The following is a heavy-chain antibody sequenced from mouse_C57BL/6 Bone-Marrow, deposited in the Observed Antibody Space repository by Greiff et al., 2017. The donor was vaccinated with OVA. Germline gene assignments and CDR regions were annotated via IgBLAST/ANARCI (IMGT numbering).Heavy chain of an antibody. CDR3: ATAGLGRFAY. CDR2: IWTGGGP. D-gene: IGHD4-1*01. V-gene: IGHV2-9-1*01. CDR1: GFSLTSYA. Sequence: VQVVESGPGLVAPSQSLSITCTVSGFSLTSYAISWVRQPPGKGLEWLGVIWTGGGPNYNSALKSRLSISKDNSKSQVFLKMNSLQTDDTARYYCATAGLGRFAYWGQGTLVTVSA. J-gene: IGHJ3*01.